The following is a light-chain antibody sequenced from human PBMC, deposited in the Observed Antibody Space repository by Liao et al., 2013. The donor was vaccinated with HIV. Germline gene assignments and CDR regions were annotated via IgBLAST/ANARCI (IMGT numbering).Light chain of an antibody. CDR3: QAWDSSTAV. J-gene: IGLJ1*01. Sequence: SYVLTQPPSVSVAPGKTATITCGGNNIGRNSVHWYQQKPGQAPVLVIYYDDDRPSGIPERFSGSNSGNTATLTISGTQAMDEADYYCQAWDSSTAVFGTGTKVTVL. CDR2: YDD. CDR1: NIGRNS. V-gene: IGLV3-21*01.